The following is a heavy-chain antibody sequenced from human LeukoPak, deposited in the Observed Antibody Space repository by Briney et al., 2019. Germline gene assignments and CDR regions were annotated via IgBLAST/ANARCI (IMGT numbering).Heavy chain of an antibody. CDR1: GIPFSDFY. J-gene: IGHJ4*02. Sequence: PGGSLRLSCVVAGIPFSDFYMNWIRQAPGKGLEWISYISSRSSYTDYAESVKGRFTISRDNAKSALYLRMNDLRVEDTAVYYCAAGTAADYWGQGTLVIVSS. CDR3: AAGTAADY. D-gene: IGHD6-25*01. CDR2: ISSRSSYT. V-gene: IGHV3-11*03.